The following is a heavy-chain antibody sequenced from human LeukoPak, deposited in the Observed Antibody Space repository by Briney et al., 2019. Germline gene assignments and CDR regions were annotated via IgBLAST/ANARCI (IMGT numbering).Heavy chain of an antibody. CDR3: ARLWDGDYAHAADDAFDI. CDR2: VYHSGST. J-gene: IGHJ3*02. CDR1: GYSISSGYY. Sequence: PSETLSLTCAVSGYSISSGYYWGWIRQPPGKGLEWIGNVYHSGSTYYNPSLKSRVTISVDTSKNQFSLKLSSVTAADTAVYYCARLWDGDYAHAADDAFDIWGQGTMVTVSS. D-gene: IGHD4-17*01. V-gene: IGHV4-38-2*01.